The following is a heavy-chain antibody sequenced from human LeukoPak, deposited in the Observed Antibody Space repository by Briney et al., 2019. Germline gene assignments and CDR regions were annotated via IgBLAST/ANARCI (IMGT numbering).Heavy chain of an antibody. V-gene: IGHV1-2*02. Sequence: GASVKVSCKASGYTFTGYYMHWVRQAPGQGLEWMGWINPNSGGTNYAQKFQGRVTMTRDTSISTAYMELSRLRSDDTAVYYCARFPISEYSSSSVVIDYWGQGTLVTVSS. CDR3: ARFPISEYSSSSVVIDY. CDR2: INPNSGGT. J-gene: IGHJ4*02. CDR1: GYTFTGYY. D-gene: IGHD6-6*01.